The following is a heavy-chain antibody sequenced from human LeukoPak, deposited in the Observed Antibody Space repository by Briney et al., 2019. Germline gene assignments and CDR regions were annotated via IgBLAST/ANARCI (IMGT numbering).Heavy chain of an antibody. CDR3: ASLMARGVIWIDS. CDR1: GFTFSSYW. CDR2: IKQDGSDK. J-gene: IGHJ4*02. Sequence: GGSLRLSCVASGFTFSSYWVSWVRQAPGKGLEWVANIKQDGSDKYYLDSVKGRFTISRDNAKNSLYLQMNSLRAEDTAVYYCASLMARGVIWIDSWGQGTLVTVSS. V-gene: IGHV3-7*03. D-gene: IGHD3-10*01.